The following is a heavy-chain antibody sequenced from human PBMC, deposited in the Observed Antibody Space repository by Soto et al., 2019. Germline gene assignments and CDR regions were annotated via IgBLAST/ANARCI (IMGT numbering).Heavy chain of an antibody. CDR2: VYHTGDT. V-gene: IGHV4-4*02. J-gene: IGHJ5*01. D-gene: IGHD2-21*02. CDR3: AREIVTAGGNNYFDT. CDR1: GGTVASSHW. Sequence: QVQLQESGPRLVKPSGSLSLTCGVSGGTVASSHWWSWVRQSPGGGLEWIGNVYHTGDTNLNPSLKSRVTISVDKSNNQFSLRLNSLTAADTAVYFCAREIVTAGGNNYFDTWGPGTLVTVSS.